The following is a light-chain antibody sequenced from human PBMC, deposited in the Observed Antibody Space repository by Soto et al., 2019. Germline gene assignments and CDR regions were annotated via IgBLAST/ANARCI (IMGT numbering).Light chain of an antibody. CDR2: AAS. CDR3: LQDYDYPRT. V-gene: IGKV1-6*01. Sequence: AMQRTQSPSSLSASVGDRVTITCRAIQGIRDELGWYQQKAGKAPNLLISAASRLQSGVPSRFSGRGSGTDFTLTISSLQPEDFATYYCLQDYDYPRTFGQGTKVDIK. J-gene: IGKJ1*01. CDR1: QGIRDE.